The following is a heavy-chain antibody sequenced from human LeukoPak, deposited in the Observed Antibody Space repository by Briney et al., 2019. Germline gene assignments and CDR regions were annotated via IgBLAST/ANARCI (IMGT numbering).Heavy chain of an antibody. D-gene: IGHD3-22*01. CDR3: ARDPAPYYYDSSGYYSEDY. Sequence: ASVKVSCKASGYTFTGYYMHWVRQAPGQGLEWMGWINPNSGGTNYAQKIQGRVTMTRDTSISTAYMELSRLGSDDTAVYYCARDPAPYYYDSSGYYSEDYWGQGTLVTVSS. CDR2: INPNSGGT. V-gene: IGHV1-2*02. CDR1: GYTFTGYY. J-gene: IGHJ4*02.